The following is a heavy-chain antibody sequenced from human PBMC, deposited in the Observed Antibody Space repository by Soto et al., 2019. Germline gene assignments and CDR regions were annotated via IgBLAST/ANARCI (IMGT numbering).Heavy chain of an antibody. V-gene: IGHV4-59*12. J-gene: IGHJ6*02. Sequence: SQPQCLTCIVAGGNSTAYHCRCILQITEKGLERIAYTSYTGNTNYNPSFQSRVTISIDTSKNQLSLKLSSVSAADTAIYYCTRVLLDYCNGMDVWGQGTTVTVSS. CDR2: TSYTGNT. D-gene: IGHD3-9*01. CDR1: GGNSTAYH. CDR3: TRVLLDYCNGMDV.